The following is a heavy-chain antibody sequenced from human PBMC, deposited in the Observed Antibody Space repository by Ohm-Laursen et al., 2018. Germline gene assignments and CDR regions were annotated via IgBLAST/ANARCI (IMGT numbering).Heavy chain of an antibody. Sequence: SETLSLTCGVSAYSISSGYHWGWIRQPPGKGLEWIANIYHTGVTYYSPSLKSRVTVSVDTSKNQFSLKLNSVTAADTAVYYCARIDWNPDYWGQGTLVTVSS. J-gene: IGHJ4*02. V-gene: IGHV4-38-2*01. CDR1: AYSISSGYH. D-gene: IGHD1-1*01. CDR2: IYHTGVT. CDR3: ARIDWNPDY.